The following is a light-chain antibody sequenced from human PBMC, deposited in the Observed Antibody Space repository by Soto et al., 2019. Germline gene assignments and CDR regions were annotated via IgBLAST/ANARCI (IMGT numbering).Light chain of an antibody. J-gene: IGKJ5*01. CDR3: QQLNSYLIT. CDR2: DAS. Sequence: DIQRTQSPSTLSASVGVRVTITCRASQNISTWLAWFQQKPGKAPNLLIYDASSLQSGVPSRFSGSGSGTEFTLTISSLQPEDFATYYCQQLNSYLITFGQGTRLEIK. V-gene: IGKV1-5*01. CDR1: QNISTW.